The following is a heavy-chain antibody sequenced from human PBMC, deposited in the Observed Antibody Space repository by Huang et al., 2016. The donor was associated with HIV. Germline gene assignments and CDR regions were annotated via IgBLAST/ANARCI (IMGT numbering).Heavy chain of an antibody. CDR1: GFSFSSCN. CDR3: ARGYSSSWLYN. Sequence: EEQLVESGGGLVQPGGSLRLSCAASGFSFSSCNMNWVRQAPGKGLEWLSYISETGSVITYADSVKGRVTVSRDNAKNSLYLQMDSLRAEVTAVYYCARGYSSSWLYNWGQGTLVTVSS. CDR2: ISETGSVI. J-gene: IGHJ4*02. D-gene: IGHD6-13*01. V-gene: IGHV3-48*01.